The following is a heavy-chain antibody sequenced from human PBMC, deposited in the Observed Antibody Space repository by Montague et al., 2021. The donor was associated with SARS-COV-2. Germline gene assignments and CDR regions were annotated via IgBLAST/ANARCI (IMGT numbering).Heavy chain of an antibody. CDR1: GGSFNNYY. D-gene: IGHD3-3*01. CDR2: VDHSGST. J-gene: IGHJ3*02. V-gene: IGHV4-34*01. Sequence: SETLSLTCAVYGGSFNNYYWSWIRQPPGQGLERIGEVDHSGSTNYNSSLKSRLSISVDRSKNQFSLKLNSVSAADTAVYYCAGGQFTIFGILIMFTAAEGLDSWGQGTMVTVSS. CDR3: AGGQFTIFGILIMFTAAEGLDS.